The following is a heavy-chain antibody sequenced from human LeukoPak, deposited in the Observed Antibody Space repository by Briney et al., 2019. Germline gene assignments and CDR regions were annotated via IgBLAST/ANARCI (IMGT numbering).Heavy chain of an antibody. D-gene: IGHD1-14*01. CDR3: ARRTTAQYYFDL. J-gene: IGHJ4*02. CDR1: GGSLSGYY. V-gene: IGHV4-34*09. Sequence: SETLSLTCAVYGGSLSGYYWSWIRQPPGKGLEWIGEINHSGSTYYNPSLKSRVTISVDTSENQFSLKLSSVTAADTAVYFCARRTTAQYYFDLWGQGTLVTVSS. CDR2: INHSGST.